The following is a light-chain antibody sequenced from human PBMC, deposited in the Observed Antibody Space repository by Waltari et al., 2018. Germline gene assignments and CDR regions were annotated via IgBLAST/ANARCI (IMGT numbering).Light chain of an antibody. CDR2: YAS. J-gene: IGKJ4*01. Sequence: EIVMTQSPATLSVSPGEGATLSCRASQSISNNLAWYQQKPGQAPRLLIYYASTRASGVPARFSGGGSGTYVTLTISSLQSEDFAVYYCQQFTSWSPATFGGGTKVEMK. V-gene: IGKV3-15*01. CDR1: QSISNN. CDR3: QQFTSWSPAT.